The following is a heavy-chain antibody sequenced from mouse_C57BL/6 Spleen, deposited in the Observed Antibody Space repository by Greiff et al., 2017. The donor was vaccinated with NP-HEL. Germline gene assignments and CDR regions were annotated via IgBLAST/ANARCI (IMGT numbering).Heavy chain of an antibody. CDR2: IDPENGAT. CDR3: TTSRQLRFAY. CDR1: GFNIKDDY. V-gene: IGHV14-4*01. D-gene: IGHD3-2*02. J-gene: IGHJ3*01. Sequence: EVQLQQSGAELVRPGASVKLSCTASGFNIKDDYMHWVKQRPEQGLEWIGWIDPENGATEYASKFQGKATITADTSSNTAYLQLSSLTSEDTAVYYGTTSRQLRFAYWGQGTLVTVSA.